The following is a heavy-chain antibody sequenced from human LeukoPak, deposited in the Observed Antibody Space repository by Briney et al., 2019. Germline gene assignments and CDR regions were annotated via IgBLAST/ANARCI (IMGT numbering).Heavy chain of an antibody. V-gene: IGHV4-34*01. CDR1: GGSISSYY. Sequence: PSETLSLTCTVSGGSISSYYWSWIRQPPGKGLEWIGEINHSGSTNYNPSLKSRVTISVDTSKNQFSLKLSSVTAADTAVYYCARGHYYYYGMDVWGQGTTVTVSS. CDR3: ARGHYYYYGMDV. CDR2: INHSGST. J-gene: IGHJ6*02.